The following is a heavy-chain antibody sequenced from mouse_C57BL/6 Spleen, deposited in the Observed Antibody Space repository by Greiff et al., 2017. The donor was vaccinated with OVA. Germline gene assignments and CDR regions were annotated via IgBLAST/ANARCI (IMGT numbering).Heavy chain of an antibody. CDR1: GFTFSSYT. J-gene: IGHJ4*01. Sequence: EVKVVESGGGLVKPGGSLKLSCAASGFTFSSYTMSWVRQTPEKRLEWVATISGGGGNTYYPDSVKGRFTISRDNAKNTLYLQMSSLRSEDTALYYCARVGEYYAMDYWGQGTSVTVSS. V-gene: IGHV5-9*01. CDR3: ARVGEYYAMDY. CDR2: ISGGGGNT.